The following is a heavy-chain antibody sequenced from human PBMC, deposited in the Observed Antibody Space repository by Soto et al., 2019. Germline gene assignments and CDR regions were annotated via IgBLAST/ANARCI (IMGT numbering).Heavy chain of an antibody. CDR1: GYTFTGYY. D-gene: IGHD3-10*01. V-gene: IGHV1-2*02. J-gene: IGHJ6*02. CDR2: INPNSGGT. CDR3: ARGWFGELSRLYYYYYGMDV. Sequence: VASVKVSCKXSGYTFTGYYMHWVRQAPGQGLEWMGWINPNSGGTNYAQKFQGRVTMTRDTSISTAYMELSRLRSDDTAVYYCARGWFGELSRLYYYYYGMDVWGQGTTVTVSS.